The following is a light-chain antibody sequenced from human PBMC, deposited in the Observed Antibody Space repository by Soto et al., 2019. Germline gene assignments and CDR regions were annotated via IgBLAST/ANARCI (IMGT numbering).Light chain of an antibody. CDR3: SSYPDSSNYV. CDR1: SSDLAIYNY. CDR2: QVT. V-gene: IGLV2-14*01. Sequence: QSVLTQPASVSGSPGQSITISCTGTSSDLAIYNYVSWYQQQPGKAPKLMIYQVTNRPSGVSNRFSGSRSGNTASLTISGLQAEDVADYYCSSYPDSSNYVFGTGTNVTVL. J-gene: IGLJ1*01.